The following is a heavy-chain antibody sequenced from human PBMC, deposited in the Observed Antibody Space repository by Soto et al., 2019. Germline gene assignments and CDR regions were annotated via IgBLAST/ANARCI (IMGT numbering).Heavy chain of an antibody. Sequence: PSETLSLTCTVSGGSVSSGGAYYWSWIRQSPGKGLEWIGYIHYSGSTYYNSSLKSRVTMSVDTAKNRFSLKVSSVTAADTAVYYCARSPKGLGNFDYWGQGTLVTVSS. V-gene: IGHV4-30-4*01. J-gene: IGHJ4*02. CDR1: GGSVSSGGAYY. CDR3: ARSPKGLGNFDY. D-gene: IGHD3-10*01. CDR2: IHYSGST.